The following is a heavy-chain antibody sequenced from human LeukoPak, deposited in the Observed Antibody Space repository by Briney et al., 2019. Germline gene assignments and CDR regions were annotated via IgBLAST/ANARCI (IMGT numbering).Heavy chain of an antibody. CDR1: GGSISSYY. V-gene: IGHV4-39*07. CDR3: ARADGNGWYLDY. J-gene: IGHJ4*02. CDR2: IYYSGST. Sequence: PSETLSLTCTVSGGSISSYYWGWIRQPPGKGLEWIGSIYYSGSTYYNPSLKSRVSMSVDTSKNQFSLKLSSVTAADTAVYYCARADGNGWYLDYWGQGTLVTVSS. D-gene: IGHD6-19*01.